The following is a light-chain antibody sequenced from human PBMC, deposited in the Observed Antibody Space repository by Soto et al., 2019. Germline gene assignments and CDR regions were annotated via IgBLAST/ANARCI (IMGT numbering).Light chain of an antibody. CDR2: LNSGGTY. CDR3: QTWGTGYRL. CDR1: SGHSGYD. J-gene: IGLJ2*01. Sequence: QSVLTQSPSASASLGASVTLTCTLSSGHSGYDIAWHQQQPEKGPRYLMRLNSGGTYTRGDGIPDRFSGSSSGTERYLTISSLQSEDEADYYCQTWGTGYRLFGGGTKLTV. V-gene: IGLV4-69*01.